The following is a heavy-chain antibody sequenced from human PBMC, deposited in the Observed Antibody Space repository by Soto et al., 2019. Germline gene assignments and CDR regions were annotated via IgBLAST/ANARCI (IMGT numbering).Heavy chain of an antibody. D-gene: IGHD3-22*01. V-gene: IGHV3-33*01. CDR3: AREGYYYDSSGYYFEPGINDAFDI. CDR1: GFTFSSYG. Sequence: QSGGSLRLSCAASGFTFSSYGMHWVRQAPGKGLEWVAVIWYDGSNKYYADSVKGRFTISRDNSKNTLYLQMNSLRAEDTAVYYCAREGYYYDSSGYYFEPGINDAFDIWGQGTMVTVSS. J-gene: IGHJ3*02. CDR2: IWYDGSNK.